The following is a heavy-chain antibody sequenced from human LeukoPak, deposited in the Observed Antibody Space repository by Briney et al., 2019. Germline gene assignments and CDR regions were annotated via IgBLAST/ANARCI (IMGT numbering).Heavy chain of an antibody. CDR2: ISSSSSYI. CDR1: GFTFSSYS. D-gene: IGHD7-27*01. V-gene: IGHV3-21*01. J-gene: IGHJ4*02. CDR3: AKLGGRGTMLTAFNY. Sequence: GSLRFSCAASGFTFSSYSMNWVRQAPGKGLEWVSSISSSSSYIYYADSVKGRFTISRDNAKNSLYLQMNSLRAEDTAVYYCAKLGGRGTMLTAFNYWGQGTLVTVSS.